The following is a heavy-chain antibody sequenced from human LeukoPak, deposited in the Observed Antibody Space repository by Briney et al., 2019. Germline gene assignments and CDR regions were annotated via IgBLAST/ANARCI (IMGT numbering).Heavy chain of an antibody. Sequence: ASETLSLTCAVYGGSFSDYYWTWIRQPPGKGLEWIGEINHSGSTNYNPSLKSRVTISVDTSKNQFSLKLSSVTAADTAVYYCASASSWYRFYYYYGMDVWGQGSTVTVSS. CDR3: ASASSWYRFYYYYGMDV. V-gene: IGHV4-34*01. D-gene: IGHD6-13*01. CDR2: INHSGST. CDR1: GGSFSDYY. J-gene: IGHJ6*02.